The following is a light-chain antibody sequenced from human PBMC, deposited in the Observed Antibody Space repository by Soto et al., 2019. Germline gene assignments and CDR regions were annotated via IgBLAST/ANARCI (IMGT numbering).Light chain of an antibody. V-gene: IGLV2-14*01. J-gene: IGLJ1*01. CDR3: SSYTSSSTLAYV. Sequence: SALTQPAPVTRSPGQWITISRTGTSSDVGGYNYVSWYQQHPGKAPKLMIYDVSNRPSGVSNRFSGSKSGNTASLTISGLQAEDEADYYCSSYTSSSTLAYVFGTGTKVTVL. CDR1: SSDVGGYNY. CDR2: DVS.